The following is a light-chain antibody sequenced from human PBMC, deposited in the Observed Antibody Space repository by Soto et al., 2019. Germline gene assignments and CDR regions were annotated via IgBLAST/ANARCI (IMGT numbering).Light chain of an antibody. J-gene: IGLJ1*01. CDR1: SSDIGGYNY. CDR2: DVS. V-gene: IGLV2-14*01. Sequence: QSVLTQPASVSGSPGQSITISCTGTSSDIGGYNYVSWYQQHPGEAPKLLIYDVSNRPSGVSNRFSGSKSGNTASLTISGLQGEDEADYYCGSYRSNSTVYVFGPGTKVTVL. CDR3: GSYRSNSTVYV.